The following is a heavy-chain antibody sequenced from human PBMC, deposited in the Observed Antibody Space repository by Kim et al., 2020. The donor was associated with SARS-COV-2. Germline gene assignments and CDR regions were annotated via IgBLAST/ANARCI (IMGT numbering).Heavy chain of an antibody. CDR1: GFTFSSYA. J-gene: IGHJ4*02. CDR2: ISYDGSNK. V-gene: IGHV3-30*04. CDR3: ARDPEARWFGELYDY. Sequence: GGSLRLSCAASGFTFSSYAMHWVRQAPGKGLEWVAVISYDGSNKYYADSVKGRFTISRDNSKNTLYLQMNSLRAEDTAVYYCARDPEARWFGELYDYWGQGTLVTVSS. D-gene: IGHD3-10*01.